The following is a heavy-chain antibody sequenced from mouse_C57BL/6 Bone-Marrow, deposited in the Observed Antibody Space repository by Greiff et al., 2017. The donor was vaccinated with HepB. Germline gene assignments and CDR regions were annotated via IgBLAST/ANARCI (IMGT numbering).Heavy chain of an antibody. CDR3: ARGISSWYFDV. V-gene: IGHV1-36*01. CDR2: VYPYNGGT. J-gene: IGHJ1*03. CDR1: GFTFTDYY. Sequence: EVQLQQSGPVLVKPGPSVKISCKASGFTFTDYYMHWVKQNHGKSLEWIGLVYPYNGGTSYNQKFKGKVTLSVDTSTSTAYMELNSLTSEDTAVYYCARGISSWYFDVWGKGTTVTVSS.